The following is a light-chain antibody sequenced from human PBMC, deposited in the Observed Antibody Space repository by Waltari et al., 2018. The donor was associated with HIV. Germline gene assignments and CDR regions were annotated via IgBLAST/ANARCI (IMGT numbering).Light chain of an antibody. V-gene: IGLV1-51*01. CDR1: SSNIGNNY. J-gene: IGLJ2*01. CDR3: GTWDSSLSGGV. Sequence: QSVLTQPPSVSAAPGQKVTISCSGSSSNIGNNYVSWYQPLPGTAPKLRIYDTDKRPSGIPDRFSGSKSGTSATLGSTERQTGDEADYYCGTWDSSLSGGVFGGGTKLTVL. CDR2: DTD.